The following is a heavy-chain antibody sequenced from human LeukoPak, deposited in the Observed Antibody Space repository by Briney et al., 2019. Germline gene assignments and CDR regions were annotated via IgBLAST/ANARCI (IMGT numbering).Heavy chain of an antibody. CDR3: ARGPDYGDSSEDP. CDR2: IYSGGST. V-gene: IGHV3-66*01. D-gene: IGHD4-17*01. J-gene: IGHJ5*02. Sequence: GGSLRLSCAASGFTVSSNYMSWVRQAPGKGLEWVSVIYSGGSTYYADSVKGRFTISRDNSKNTLYLQMNSLRAEDTAVYYCARGPDYGDSSEDPWGQGTLVTVSS. CDR1: GFTVSSNY.